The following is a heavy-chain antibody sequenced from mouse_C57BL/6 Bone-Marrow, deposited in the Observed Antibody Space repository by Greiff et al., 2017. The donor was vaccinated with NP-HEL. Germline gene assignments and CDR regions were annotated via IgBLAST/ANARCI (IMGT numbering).Heavy chain of an antibody. CDR3: ARPPRIYYYGSSYHFFAY. CDR2: INPSSGYT. D-gene: IGHD1-1*01. J-gene: IGHJ3*01. Sequence: VQLQQSGAELAKPGASVKLSCKASGYTFTSYWMHWVKQRPGQGLEWIGYINPSSGYTKYNQKFKDKATLTADKSSSTAYMQLSSLTYEDSAVYYCARPPRIYYYGSSYHFFAYWGQGTLVTVSA. CDR1: GYTFTSYW. V-gene: IGHV1-7*01.